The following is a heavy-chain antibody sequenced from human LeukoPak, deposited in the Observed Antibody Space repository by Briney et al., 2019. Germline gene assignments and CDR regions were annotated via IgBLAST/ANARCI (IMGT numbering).Heavy chain of an antibody. V-gene: IGHV1-18*01. CDR1: GYTFTSYG. D-gene: IGHD6-19*01. CDR3: ARDPSGAGYYYYYMDV. Sequence: ASVKVSCKASGYTFTSYGISWVRQAPGQGLEWMGWISAYNGNTNYAQKLQGRVTMTTDTSTSTAYMELRSLRSDDTAVYYCARDPSGAGYYYYYMDVWGKGTTVTISS. J-gene: IGHJ6*03. CDR2: ISAYNGNT.